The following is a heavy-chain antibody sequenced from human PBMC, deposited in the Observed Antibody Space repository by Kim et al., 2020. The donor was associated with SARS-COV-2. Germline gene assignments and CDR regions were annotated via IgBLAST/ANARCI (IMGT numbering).Heavy chain of an antibody. CDR1: GFTFSSYG. J-gene: IGHJ6*03. Sequence: GGSLRLSCAASGFTFSSYGMHWVRQAPGKGLEWVAVIWYDGSNKYYADSVKGRFTISRDNSKNTPYLQMNSLRAEDTAVYYCARDTGYSSGWYSRYYYYMDVWDKGTTVTVSS. CDR2: IWYDGSNK. D-gene: IGHD6-19*01. CDR3: ARDTGYSSGWYSRYYYYMDV. V-gene: IGHV3-33*01.